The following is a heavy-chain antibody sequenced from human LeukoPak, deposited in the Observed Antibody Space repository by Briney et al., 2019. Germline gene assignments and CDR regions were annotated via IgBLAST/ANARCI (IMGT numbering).Heavy chain of an antibody. V-gene: IGHV4-59*01. CDR1: GGSISSYY. D-gene: IGHD5-18*01. Sequence: PSETLSLTCTVSGGSISSYYWSWIRQPPGKGLEWIGYIYYSGSTNYNPSLKSRVTISVDTSKNQFSLDLISVTAADAAVFYWARGLGYSYGTGADYWGQGTLVTVSS. CDR2: IYYSGST. CDR3: ARGLGYSYGTGADY. J-gene: IGHJ4*02.